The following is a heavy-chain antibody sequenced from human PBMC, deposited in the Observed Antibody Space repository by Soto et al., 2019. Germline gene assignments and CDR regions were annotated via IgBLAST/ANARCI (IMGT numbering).Heavy chain of an antibody. J-gene: IGHJ6*02. V-gene: IGHV1-69*06. CDR3: ARDTSERARPYYYYGMDV. D-gene: IGHD6-6*01. CDR1: GGTFSSYA. CDR2: IIPIFGTA. Sequence: QVQLVQSGAEVKKPGSSVKVSCKASGGTFSSYAISWVRQAPGQGLEWMGGIIPIFGTANYAQKFQGRVTITADKSTSTAYMELSSLRSEDTAVYYCARDTSERARPYYYYGMDVWGQGTTVTVSS.